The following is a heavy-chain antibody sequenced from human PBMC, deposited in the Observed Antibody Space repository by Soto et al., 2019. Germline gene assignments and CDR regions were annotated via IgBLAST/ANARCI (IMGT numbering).Heavy chain of an antibody. CDR3: ARDSLAAAGRPSWFDP. CDR2: IIPILGTA. D-gene: IGHD6-13*01. V-gene: IGHV1-69*01. CDR1: GGTFSSYA. Sequence: QVQLVQSGAEVKKPGSSVKVSCKASGGTFSSYAISWVRQAPGQGLEWMGGIIPILGTANYAQKFQGRVTITADESTSTAYMELSSLRSEDTAVYYCARDSLAAAGRPSWFDPWGQGTLVTVSS. J-gene: IGHJ5*02.